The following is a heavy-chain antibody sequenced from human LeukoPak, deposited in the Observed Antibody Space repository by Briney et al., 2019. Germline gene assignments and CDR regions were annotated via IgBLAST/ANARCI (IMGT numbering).Heavy chain of an antibody. Sequence: GGSLRLSCTVSGFTFGDYAINWVRQAPGKGLEWVLAISNNGGYTYYADSVQGRFTISRDNSKSTLCLQMNSLRAEDTAVYYCAKQLGYCSDGSCYFPYWGQGTLVTASS. CDR1: GFTFGDYA. J-gene: IGHJ4*02. V-gene: IGHV3-23*01. CDR2: ISNNGGYT. D-gene: IGHD2-15*01. CDR3: AKQLGYCSDGSCYFPY.